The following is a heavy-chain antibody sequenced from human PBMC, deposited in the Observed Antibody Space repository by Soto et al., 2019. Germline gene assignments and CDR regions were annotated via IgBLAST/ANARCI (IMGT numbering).Heavy chain of an antibody. J-gene: IGHJ4*02. CDR1: GGSISSYF. CDR3: ARDLAAVPRAVDY. D-gene: IGHD6-13*01. Sequence: QVQLQESGPGLLKPSETLSLTCTVSGGSISSYFYIWVRQPPGKGLEWIGSVYYTGTTDYNPSLKSLVTISVDTSKTQFSLNLRSVTAADTAVYYCARDLAAVPRAVDYWGRGTLVTVSS. CDR2: VYYTGTT. V-gene: IGHV4-59*01.